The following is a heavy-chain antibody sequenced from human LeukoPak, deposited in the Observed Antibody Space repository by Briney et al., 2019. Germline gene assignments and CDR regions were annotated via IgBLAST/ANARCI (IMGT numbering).Heavy chain of an antibody. CDR2: INSDGSIT. V-gene: IGHV3-74*01. CDR1: GFTFSSYW. J-gene: IGHJ4*02. D-gene: IGHD5-18*01. CDR3: ARDLGRSFG. Sequence: GGSLRLSCEVSGFTFSSYWMHWVRQAAGKGPVWVSRINSDGSITNYADSVKGRFTIPRDNAKNTLYLQMNSLRAEDTAVYYCARDLGRSFGWGQGTLVTVSS.